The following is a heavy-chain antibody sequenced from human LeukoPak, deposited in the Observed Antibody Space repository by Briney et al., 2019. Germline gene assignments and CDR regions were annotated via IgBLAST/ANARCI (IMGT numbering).Heavy chain of an antibody. Sequence: SETLSLTCTVSGGSISSYYWSWIRQPPGKGLEWIGYIYYSGSTNYNPSLKSRVTISVDTSKNQFSLKLSSVTAADTAVYYCARGSFYRAVFLDYWGQGTLVTVSS. CDR3: ARGSFYRAVFLDY. D-gene: IGHD6-19*01. CDR2: IYYSGST. J-gene: IGHJ4*02. CDR1: GGSISSYY. V-gene: IGHV4-59*01.